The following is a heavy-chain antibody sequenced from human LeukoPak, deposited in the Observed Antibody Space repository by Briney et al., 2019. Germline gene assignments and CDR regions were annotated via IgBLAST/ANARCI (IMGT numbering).Heavy chain of an antibody. D-gene: IGHD3-3*01. CDR3: AKQERFLEWSLLGAFDI. V-gene: IGHV3-30*02. J-gene: IGHJ3*02. CDR2: IRYDGSNK. Sequence: GGSLRLSCAASGFTFSSYGMHWVRQAPGKGLEWVAFIRYDGSNKYYADSVKGRFTISRDNSKNTLYLQMNSLRAEDTAVYYCAKQERFLEWSLLGAFDIWGQGTMVTVSS. CDR1: GFTFSSYG.